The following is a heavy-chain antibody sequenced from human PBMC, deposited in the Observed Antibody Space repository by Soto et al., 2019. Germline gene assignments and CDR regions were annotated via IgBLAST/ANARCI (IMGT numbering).Heavy chain of an antibody. J-gene: IGHJ5*02. V-gene: IGHV4-30-2*01. CDR2: LYHTGRT. CDR1: CGSISSGGYS. CDR3: ARVPRP. Sequence: QLQLQESVSGLVKPSQTLSLTCAVSCGSISSGGYSWSWIRQPPGKGLEWIGSLYHTGRTYYNPSLKGRVTISVDRSKNHFSLKLSSVTAADNAVYYCARVPRPRGQGTVVSVS.